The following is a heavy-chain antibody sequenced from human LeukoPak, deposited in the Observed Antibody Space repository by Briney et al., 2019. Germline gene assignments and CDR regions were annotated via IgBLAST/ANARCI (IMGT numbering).Heavy chain of an antibody. D-gene: IGHD1-26*01. CDR3: TRDSGTYNWFDP. CDR2: IDKEDKGYATAT. J-gene: IGHJ5*02. V-gene: IGHV3-73*01. CDR1: GFTFSGSA. Sequence: GGSLTLSCAASGFTFSGSAIHGVRQSSGKGVEWVGQIDKEDKGYATATAYASSVKGRFTISRDDSINTAYLQMKSLKTEDTALYYCTRDSGTYNWFDPWGQGTLVTVSS.